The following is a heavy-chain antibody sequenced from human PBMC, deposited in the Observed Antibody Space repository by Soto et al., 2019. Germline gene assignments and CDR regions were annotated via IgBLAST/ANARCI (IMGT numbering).Heavy chain of an antibody. D-gene: IGHD2-21*02. CDR2: IYWDDYK. Sequence: QITLKESGPTLVKPTQTLTLTCTFSGFSLSTTEEGVGWIRQPPGKAPEWLALIYWDDYKRYSPSLKTRLTITKDTSKNQVVLTVTNVDPVDTATYYCAHGSCFGADCYPNPYFDFWGQGILVTVSS. CDR3: AHGSCFGADCYPNPYFDF. J-gene: IGHJ4*02. CDR1: GFSLSTTEEG. V-gene: IGHV2-5*02.